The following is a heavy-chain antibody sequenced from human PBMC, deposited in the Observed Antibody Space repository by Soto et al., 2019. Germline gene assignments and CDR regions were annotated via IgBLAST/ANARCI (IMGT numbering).Heavy chain of an antibody. J-gene: IGHJ1*01. CDR2: ISGSGDST. Sequence: RGSLRISCAASGVKFSSYAMSWVRQAPGKGLEWVSGISGSGDSTYYADSVKGRFTVSRDNSKNTLYLQMNSLRAEDTAVYYCAKGVPGIAVAGTGYFQHWGQGTLVTVSS. D-gene: IGHD6-19*01. V-gene: IGHV3-23*01. CDR3: AKGVPGIAVAGTGYFQH. CDR1: GVKFSSYA.